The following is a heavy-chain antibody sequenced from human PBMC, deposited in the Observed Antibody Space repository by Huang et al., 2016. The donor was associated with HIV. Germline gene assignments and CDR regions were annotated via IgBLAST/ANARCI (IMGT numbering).Heavy chain of an antibody. D-gene: IGHD3-10*01. J-gene: IGHJ3*01. V-gene: IGHV1-8*01. CDR1: GYTFTNYD. Sequence: QIQLAQSGAEVKKPGASVKVSCKASGYTFTNYDINWVRRASGQGLEWRGWMNPKSGNVGYTKKFQGRVAILRNSSINTSYLEVTSLTSEDTAVYYCARGFGINYNHEAFDVWGQGTMVTVSS. CDR3: ARGFGINYNHEAFDV. CDR2: MNPKSGNV.